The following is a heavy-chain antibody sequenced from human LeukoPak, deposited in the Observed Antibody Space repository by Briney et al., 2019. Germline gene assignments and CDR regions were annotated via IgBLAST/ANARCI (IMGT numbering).Heavy chain of an antibody. CDR2: IYSGGST. CDR1: GFTVSSNY. V-gene: IGHV3-53*01. J-gene: IGHJ4*02. CDR3: AKDRNDYYDSSGSDS. Sequence: GGSLRLSCAASGFTVSSNYMSWVRQAPGKGLEWVSVIYSGGSTYYADSVKGRFTISRDNSKNTLFLHMNSLRAEDTAVYYCAKDRNDYYDSSGSDSWGQGTLVTVSS. D-gene: IGHD3-22*01.